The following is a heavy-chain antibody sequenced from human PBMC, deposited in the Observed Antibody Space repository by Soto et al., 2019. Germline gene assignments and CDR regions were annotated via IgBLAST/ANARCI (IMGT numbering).Heavy chain of an antibody. Sequence: VKVSCKASGGTFSSYAISWVRQAPGQGLEWMGGIIPIFGTANYAQKFQGRVTITADKSTSTAYMELSSLRSEDTAVYYCASVYYYDSSGYYYPYFDYWGQGTLVTVSS. CDR3: ASVYYYDSSGYYYPYFDY. J-gene: IGHJ4*02. V-gene: IGHV1-69*13. D-gene: IGHD3-22*01. CDR2: IIPIFGTA. CDR1: GGTFSSYA.